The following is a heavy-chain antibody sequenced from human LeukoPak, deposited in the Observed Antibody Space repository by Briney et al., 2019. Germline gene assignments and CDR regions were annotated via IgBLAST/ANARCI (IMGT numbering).Heavy chain of an antibody. Sequence: PSETLSLTCAVYGGSFSGYYWSWIRQPPGKGLEWIGEINHSGSTNYNPSLKSRVTISVDTSKNQFSLKLSSVTAADTAVYYCARGSVWNYLRRRGGQFDYWGQGTLATVSS. D-gene: IGHD1-7*01. J-gene: IGHJ4*02. CDR1: GGSFSGYY. CDR3: ARGSVWNYLRRRGGQFDY. CDR2: INHSGST. V-gene: IGHV4-34*01.